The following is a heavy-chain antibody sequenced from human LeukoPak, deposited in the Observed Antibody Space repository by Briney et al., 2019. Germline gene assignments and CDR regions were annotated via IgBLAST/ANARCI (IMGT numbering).Heavy chain of an antibody. V-gene: IGHV3-33*05. J-gene: IGHJ4*02. CDR3: ARELSQIVWGGLDY. Sequence: GGSLRLSCAASGFTFSSYGMHWVRQAPGKGLEWVAVIQNDASTENFADSVKGRFTISRDNSKNTVFLQMNSLRVEDTAVYYCARELSQIVWGGLDYGGQGTLVSVSS. CDR2: IQNDASTE. CDR1: GFTFSSYG. D-gene: IGHD2-21*01.